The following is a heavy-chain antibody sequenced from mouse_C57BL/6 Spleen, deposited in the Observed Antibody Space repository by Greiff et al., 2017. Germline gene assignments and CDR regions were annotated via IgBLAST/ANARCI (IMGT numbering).Heavy chain of an antibody. J-gene: IGHJ4*01. V-gene: IGHV5-9-1*02. CDR1: GFTFSSYA. Sequence: EVNLVESGEGLVKPGGSLKLSCAASGFTFSSYAMSWVRQTPEKRLEWVAYISSGGDYIYYADTVKGRFTISRDNARNTLYLQMSSLKSEDTAMYYCTRAPYYYGSSPYAMDYWGQGTSVTVSS. CDR2: ISSGGDYI. CDR3: TRAPYYYGSSPYAMDY. D-gene: IGHD1-1*01.